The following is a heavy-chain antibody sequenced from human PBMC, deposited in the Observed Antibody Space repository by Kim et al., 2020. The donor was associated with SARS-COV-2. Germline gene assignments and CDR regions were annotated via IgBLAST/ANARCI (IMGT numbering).Heavy chain of an antibody. CDR3: ARLSEQYCSGGSCYLVHAFDI. V-gene: IGHV5-51*07. CDR2: IYPGDSDT. CDR1: GYSFTSYW. Sequence: GESLKISCKGSGYSFTSYWIGWVHQMPGKGLEWMGIIYPGDSDTRYSPSFQGQVTISADKSISTAYLQWSSLKASDTAMYYCARLSEQYCSGGSCYLVHAFDIWGQGTMVTVSS. D-gene: IGHD2-15*01. J-gene: IGHJ3*02.